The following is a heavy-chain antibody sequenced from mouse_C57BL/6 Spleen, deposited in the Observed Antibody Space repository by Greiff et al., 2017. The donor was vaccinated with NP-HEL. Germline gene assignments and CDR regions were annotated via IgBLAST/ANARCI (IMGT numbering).Heavy chain of an antibody. CDR3: ARDKYYGSSYVDWYFDV. J-gene: IGHJ1*03. CDR2: ISDGGSYT. D-gene: IGHD1-1*01. Sequence: EVKLVESGGGLVKPGGSLKLSCAASGFTFSSYAMSWVRQTPEKRLEWVATISDGGSYTYYPDNVKGRFTISRDNAKNNLYLQMSHLKSEDTAMYYCARDKYYGSSYVDWYFDVWGTGTTVTVSS. V-gene: IGHV5-4*01. CDR1: GFTFSSYA.